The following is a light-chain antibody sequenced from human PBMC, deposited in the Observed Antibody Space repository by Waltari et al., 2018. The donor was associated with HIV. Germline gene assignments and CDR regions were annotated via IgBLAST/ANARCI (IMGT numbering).Light chain of an antibody. J-gene: IGLJ3*02. V-gene: IGLV1-44*01. CDR3: AAWDDSLMGV. CDR2: YHN. Sequence: QSVLTQPPSASGTPGQRVTISCSGSSSNIGSNNVNWYQQLPGTSPKLLIYYHNQRPSGVPDRFSGSKSGTSASLAISGLQSEDEADYYCAAWDDSLMGVFGGGTRLTVL. CDR1: SSNIGSNN.